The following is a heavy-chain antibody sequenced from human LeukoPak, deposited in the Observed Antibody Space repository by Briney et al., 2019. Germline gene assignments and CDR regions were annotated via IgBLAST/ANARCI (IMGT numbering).Heavy chain of an antibody. CDR2: IIPILGIA. Sequence: GASVKVSFKASGGTFSIYAISWVRQAPGQGLEWMGRIIPILGIANYAQKFQGRVTITADKSTSTAYMELSSLRSEDTAVYYCARKVGTMIVVADDAFDIWGQGTMVTVSS. V-gene: IGHV1-69*04. CDR3: ARKVGTMIVVADDAFDI. CDR1: GGTFSIYA. D-gene: IGHD3-22*01. J-gene: IGHJ3*02.